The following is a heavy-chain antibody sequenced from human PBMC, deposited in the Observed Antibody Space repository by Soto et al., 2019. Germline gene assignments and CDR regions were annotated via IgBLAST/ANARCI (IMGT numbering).Heavy chain of an antibody. CDR2: IYYSGST. J-gene: IGHJ6*02. D-gene: IGHD3-10*01. CDR1: GGSVSSGGYY. V-gene: IGHV4-31*03. Sequence: PSGTPSLTCTFSGGSVSSGGYYWTWISQHPGKGLEWIGYIYYSGSTYYNPSLKSRVTISVDTSKNQFSLKLSSVTAADTAVYYCARTITMVGYYYGMDVWGQGTTVTVSS. CDR3: ARTITMVGYYYGMDV.